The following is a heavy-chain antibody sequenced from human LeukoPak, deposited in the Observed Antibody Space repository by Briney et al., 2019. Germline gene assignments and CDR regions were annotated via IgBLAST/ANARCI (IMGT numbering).Heavy chain of an antibody. CDR3: AKDYSNYDPYYYYYYMDV. CDR2: ITSSGGSS. CDR1: GLTFTNYG. J-gene: IGHJ6*03. Sequence: GGSLRLSCAASGLTFTNYGMSWVRQAPGKGLEWVSTITSSGGSSFYADSVKGRFTISRDNSKNTLYLQMNSLRAEDTAVYYCAKDYSNYDPYYYYYYMDVWGKGTTVTVSS. V-gene: IGHV3-23*01. D-gene: IGHD4-11*01.